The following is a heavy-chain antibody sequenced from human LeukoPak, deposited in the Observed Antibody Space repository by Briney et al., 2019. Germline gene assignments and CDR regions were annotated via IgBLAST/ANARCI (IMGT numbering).Heavy chain of an antibody. V-gene: IGHV3-74*01. J-gene: IGHJ5*02. CDR1: GFTFSSHW. D-gene: IGHD1-14*01. Sequence: GGSLRLSCAAPGFTFSSHWMHWVRQAPGKGLVWVSRINSDGSSISYADSVKGRFTISRDNAKNSLYLQMNSLRAEDTAVYYCARGGSGRLSFLYWFDPWGQGTLVTVSS. CDR2: INSDGSSI. CDR3: ARGGSGRLSFLYWFDP.